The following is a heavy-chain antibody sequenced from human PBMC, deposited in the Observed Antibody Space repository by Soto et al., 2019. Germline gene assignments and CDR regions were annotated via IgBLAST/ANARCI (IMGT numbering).Heavy chain of an antibody. J-gene: IGHJ3*02. CDR1: VFTFSSYA. CDR3: AKDLSGSPVDAFDI. V-gene: IGHV3-23*01. D-gene: IGHD1-26*01. Sequence: PWWSLRLSCAASVFTFSSYAMSWFRQAPGKGLEWVSAISGSGGSTYYADSVKGRFTISRDNSKNTLYLQMNSLRAEDTAVYYCAKDLSGSPVDAFDIWGQGTMVTVSS. CDR2: ISGSGGST.